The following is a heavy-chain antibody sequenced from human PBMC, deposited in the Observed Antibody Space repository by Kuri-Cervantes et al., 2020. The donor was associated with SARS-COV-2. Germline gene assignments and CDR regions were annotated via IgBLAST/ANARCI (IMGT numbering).Heavy chain of an antibody. CDR1: GYSISSGYY. CDR3: AMTVHDFWSGEFDY. CDR2: IYYSGST. Sequence: GSLRLSCAVSGYSISSGYYWGWIRQPPGKGLEWIGSIYYSGSTYYNPSLKSRVTISVDTSKNQFSLKLSSVTAADTAVYYCAMTVHDFWSGEFDYWGQGTLVTVSS. D-gene: IGHD3-3*01. J-gene: IGHJ4*02. V-gene: IGHV4-38-2*01.